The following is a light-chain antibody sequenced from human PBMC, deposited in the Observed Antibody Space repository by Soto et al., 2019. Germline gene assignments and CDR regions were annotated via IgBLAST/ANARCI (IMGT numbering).Light chain of an antibody. CDR2: DAS. CDR1: QSINTY. Sequence: ENVLTQSPATLSLSPGEGATLSCRASQSINTYLAWYQQKPGQAPRLLIYDASKRATGIPARFSGSGSGTNFTLTISRLEPEDFAVYFCQQYRTTPWTFGQGTKVDNK. J-gene: IGKJ1*01. V-gene: IGKV3-11*01. CDR3: QQYRTTPWT.